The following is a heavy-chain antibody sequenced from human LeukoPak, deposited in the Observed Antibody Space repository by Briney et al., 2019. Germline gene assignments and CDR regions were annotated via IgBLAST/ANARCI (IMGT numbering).Heavy chain of an antibody. J-gene: IGHJ3*02. CDR1: GGSVSSTHY. CDR3: ARGVVTPGKAFDI. V-gene: IGHV4-39*07. Sequence: SETLSLTCTVSGGSVSSTHYWGWIRQPPGKGLEWIGSIYYGGSTYYNASLRSRVTISVDTPKNQFSLKLSSVTAADTAVYYCARGVVTPGKAFDIWGQGTMVTVSS. D-gene: IGHD4-23*01. CDR2: IYYGGST.